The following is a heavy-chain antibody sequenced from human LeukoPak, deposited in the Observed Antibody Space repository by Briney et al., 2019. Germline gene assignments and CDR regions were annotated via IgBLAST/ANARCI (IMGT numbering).Heavy chain of an antibody. J-gene: IGHJ4*02. D-gene: IGHD6-13*01. CDR1: GYSISSGYY. Sequence: PSETLSLTCTVSGYSISSGYYWGWIRQPPGKGLEWIGSIYHSGSTYYNPSLKSRVTISVDTSKNQFSLKLSSVTAADTAVYYCARALGAAGFSYYFDYWGQGTLVTVSS. CDR3: ARALGAAGFSYYFDY. CDR2: IYHSGST. V-gene: IGHV4-38-2*02.